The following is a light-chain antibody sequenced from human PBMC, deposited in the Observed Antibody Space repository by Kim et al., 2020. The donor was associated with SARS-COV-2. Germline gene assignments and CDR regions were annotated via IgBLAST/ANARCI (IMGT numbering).Light chain of an antibody. CDR3: QKYYGTPIT. V-gene: IGKV4-1*01. J-gene: IGKJ5*01. Sequence: IVMTQSPDSLAVSLGERATINCKSSQSVLYRSNNKNYLAWYQQKPGQPPKLLIYWASTRESGVPDRFSGSGSGTDFTLTISSLQAEDVAVYYCQKYYGTPITFGQGTRLEIK. CDR2: WAS. CDR1: QSVLYRSNNKNY.